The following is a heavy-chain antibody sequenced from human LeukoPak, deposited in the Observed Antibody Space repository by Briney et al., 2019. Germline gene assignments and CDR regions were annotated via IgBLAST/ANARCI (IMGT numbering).Heavy chain of an antibody. CDR3: ARDRPGRYCSTISCYSASPFDP. Sequence: GGSLRLSCAASGFTFDDYAMHWVRQAPGKGLEWVSGISWNSGSIGYADSVKGRFTISRDNAKNSLYLQMNSLRAEDTAVYYCARDRPGRYCSTISCYSASPFDPWGQGTLVTVSS. D-gene: IGHD2-2*02. V-gene: IGHV3-9*01. CDR2: ISWNSGSI. CDR1: GFTFDDYA. J-gene: IGHJ5*02.